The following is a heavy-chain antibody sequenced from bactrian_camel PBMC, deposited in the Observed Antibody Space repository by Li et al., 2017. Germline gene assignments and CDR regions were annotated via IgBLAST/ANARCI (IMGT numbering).Heavy chain of an antibody. D-gene: IGHD2*01. V-gene: IGHV3S40*01. Sequence: VQLVESGGGSVQAGGSLRLSCVASGDTWRRKCMGWFRQAPGKEREGVAAIYIGGRTTYYNDPAKGRFTISRDNAKNTLYLQMNSLKPEDTAVYYCVTAYGYGDRVRSEVTWGQGTQVTVS. J-gene: IGHJ4*01. CDR2: IYIGGRTT. CDR1: GDTWRRKC. CDR3: VTAYGYGDRVRSEVT.